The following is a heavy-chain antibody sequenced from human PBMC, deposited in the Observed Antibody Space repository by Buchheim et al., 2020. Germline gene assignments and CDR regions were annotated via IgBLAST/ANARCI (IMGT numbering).Heavy chain of an antibody. D-gene: IGHD3-10*01. V-gene: IGHV3-23*01. CDR1: GFTFSSSA. CDR3: AKDYRGFAY. CDR2: ISGSDGST. J-gene: IGHJ4*02. Sequence: EVQLLESGGGLAQPGGSLRLSCAASGFTFSSSAMSWVRQAPGKGLEWVSAISGSDGSTYYGDSVKGRFTISRDNSKHTLSLQMNRLRVEDTALYYCAKDYRGFAYWGQGT.